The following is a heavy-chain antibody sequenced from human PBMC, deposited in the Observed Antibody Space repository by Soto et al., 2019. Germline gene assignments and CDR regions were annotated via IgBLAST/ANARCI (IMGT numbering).Heavy chain of an antibody. CDR3: ARLAWRYCLTTSCYGGNSLVDY. J-gene: IGHJ4*02. Sequence: PSETLSLTCAVSGGSISSGGYSWSWIRQPPGKGPEWIGEINDSGTINYNPSLKNRVTISIDTSENQFSLKLSSMTAADTAVYYCARLAWRYCLTTSCYGGNSLVDYWGQGTLVTVSS. D-gene: IGHD2-2*01. CDR1: GGSISSGGYS. V-gene: IGHV4-30-2*03. CDR2: INDSGTI.